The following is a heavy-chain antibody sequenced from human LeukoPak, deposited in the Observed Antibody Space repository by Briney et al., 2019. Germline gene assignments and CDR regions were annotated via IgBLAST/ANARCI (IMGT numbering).Heavy chain of an antibody. CDR1: GFSFNNYA. CDR2: IRGSGGSA. CDR3: AKDRECSGGACYRYFDY. V-gene: IGHV3-23*01. D-gene: IGHD2-15*01. J-gene: IGHJ4*02. Sequence: GGSLRLSCAASGFSFNNYAMSWVRQAPGKGLEWVSAIRGSGGSASYADSVQGRFTISRDNSENTLYLQMSSLRAEDTAVYYCAKDRECSGGACYRYFDYWGQGTLVTITS.